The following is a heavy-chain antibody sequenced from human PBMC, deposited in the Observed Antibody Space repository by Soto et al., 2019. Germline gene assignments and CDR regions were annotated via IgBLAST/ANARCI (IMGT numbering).Heavy chain of an antibody. J-gene: IGHJ6*02. CDR3: ARDRTNYYGSGSKLRYYYYGMDV. CDR2: IYYSGST. CDR1: GGSISSGGYY. V-gene: IGHV4-31*03. Sequence: SETLSLTCTVSGGSISSGGYYWSWIRQHPGKGLEWIGYIYYSGSTYYNPSLKSRVTISVDTSKNQFSLKLSSVTAADTAVYYCARDRTNYYGSGSKLRYYYYGMDVWGQGTTVTVSS. D-gene: IGHD3-10*01.